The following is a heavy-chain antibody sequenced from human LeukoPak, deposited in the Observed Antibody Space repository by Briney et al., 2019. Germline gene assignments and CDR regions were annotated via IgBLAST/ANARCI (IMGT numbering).Heavy chain of an antibody. D-gene: IGHD6-13*01. CDR1: GYTFTGYY. J-gene: IGHJ5*02. CDR2: INPNSGGT. Sequence: ASVKVSCKASGYTFTGYYMHWVRQAPGQGLEWMGWINPNSGGTNYAQKFQGRVTMTRDTSISTAYMELSRLRSDDTAVYYCARERREAAGHRNWFDPWAREPWSPSPQ. CDR3: ARERREAAGHRNWFDP. V-gene: IGHV1-2*02.